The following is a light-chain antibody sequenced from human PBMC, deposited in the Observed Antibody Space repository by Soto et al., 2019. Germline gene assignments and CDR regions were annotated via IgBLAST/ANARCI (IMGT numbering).Light chain of an antibody. CDR1: QSVKSN. J-gene: IGKJ4*01. CDR3: QQYYNWPLT. CDR2: GTS. Sequence: EIMMTQSPATLSVSPGERATLSCRASQSVKSNLAWYQQKPGQAPRLLIYGTSTRVTGIPARFSGSGSGTEFTLTISSLQSEDFAVYYCQQYYNWPLTFGGGTKVDIK. V-gene: IGKV3-15*01.